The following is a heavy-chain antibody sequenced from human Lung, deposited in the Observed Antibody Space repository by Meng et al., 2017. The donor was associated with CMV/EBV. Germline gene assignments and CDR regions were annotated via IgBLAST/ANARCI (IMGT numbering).Heavy chain of an antibody. CDR1: GFTFSSYE. D-gene: IGHD3/OR15-3a*01. Sequence: SVXVSXAASGFTFSSYEMHWVRQAPGKGLEWMGGFDLEDGKTIYAQKFQGRVTMTEDTSTDTAYMDLSSLRSEDTAVYYCAIFGLVGGLDAFDVWGQVKXV. CDR3: AIFGLVGGLDAFDV. V-gene: IGHV1-24*01. J-gene: IGHJ3*01. CDR2: FDLEDGKT.